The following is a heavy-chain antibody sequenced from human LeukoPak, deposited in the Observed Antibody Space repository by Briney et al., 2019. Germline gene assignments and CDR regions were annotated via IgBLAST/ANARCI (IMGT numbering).Heavy chain of an antibody. D-gene: IGHD6-6*01. J-gene: IGHJ6*03. CDR1: GFTFSCYG. CDR2: IRYDGSNK. CDR3: AKDYEYSSSSYYYYYMDV. V-gene: IGHV3-30*02. Sequence: GGSLRLSCAASGFTFSCYGMHWVRQAPGKGLEWVAFIRYDGSNKYYADAVKGRFTISRDNSKNTLYLQMNSLRAEDTAVYYCAKDYEYSSSSYYYYYMDVWGKGTTVTVSS.